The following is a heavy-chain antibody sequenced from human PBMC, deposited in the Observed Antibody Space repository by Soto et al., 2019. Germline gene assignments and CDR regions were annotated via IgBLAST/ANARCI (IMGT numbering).Heavy chain of an antibody. J-gene: IGHJ4*02. CDR1: GGAITRYY. CDR2: VYYNGYS. CDR3: AGHRLPGSVNNFDY. Sequence: SETLSLTFTVSGGAITRYYWSWIRQPPGKGLEWIGYVYYNGYSNYNPSFNRRVTMSVDSSKSQFSLKLTSVTAADTAVYYCAGHRLPGSVNNFDYWGQGSLVTVS. D-gene: IGHD5-12*01. V-gene: IGHV4-59*08.